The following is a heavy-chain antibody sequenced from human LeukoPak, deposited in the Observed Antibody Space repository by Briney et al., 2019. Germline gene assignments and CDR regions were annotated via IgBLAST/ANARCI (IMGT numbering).Heavy chain of an antibody. V-gene: IGHV1-2*02. D-gene: IGHD6-13*01. Sequence: ASVKVSCKASGYAFTGYYMHWVRQAPGQGLEWMGWINPNSGGTNYAQKFQGRVTMTRDTSISTAYMELSRLRSDDTAVYYCARGPYSSSWFHLALDYWGQGTLVTVSS. CDR1: GYAFTGYY. CDR2: INPNSGGT. J-gene: IGHJ4*02. CDR3: ARGPYSSSWFHLALDY.